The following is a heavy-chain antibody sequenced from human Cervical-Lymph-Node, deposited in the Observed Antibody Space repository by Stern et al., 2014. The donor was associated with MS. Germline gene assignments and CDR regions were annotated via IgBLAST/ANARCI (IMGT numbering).Heavy chain of an antibody. Sequence: QVQLMQSGGGVVQPGRSLRLSCAASGFTFSTYAMHWVRQAPGKGLAWVAVISYDGSNKYFAESVKGRFTISRDNSKNTLYLQMNSLRADDTAIYYCATANYYDSIGYYTWGQGTLVTVSS. J-gene: IGHJ5*02. V-gene: IGHV3-30*04. CDR3: ATANYYDSIGYYT. CDR1: GFTFSTYA. CDR2: ISYDGSNK. D-gene: IGHD3-22*01.